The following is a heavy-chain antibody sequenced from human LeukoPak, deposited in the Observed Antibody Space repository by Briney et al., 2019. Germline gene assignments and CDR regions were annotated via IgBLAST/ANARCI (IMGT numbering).Heavy chain of an antibody. CDR1: GGSISSYY. D-gene: IGHD1-26*01. Sequence: PSETLSLTCTVSGGSISSYYWSWIRQPPGKGLEWIGEIYHSGSTNYNPSLKSRVTISVDKSKNQFSLKLSSVTAADTAVYYCARDRRGYWGQGTLVTVSS. J-gene: IGHJ4*02. CDR2: IYHSGST. CDR3: ARDRRGY. V-gene: IGHV4-59*12.